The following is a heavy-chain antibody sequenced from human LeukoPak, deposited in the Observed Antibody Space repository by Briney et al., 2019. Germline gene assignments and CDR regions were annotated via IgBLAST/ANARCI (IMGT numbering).Heavy chain of an antibody. J-gene: IGHJ4*02. CDR3: AKSAVRQYYFDY. V-gene: IGHV3-30*02. CDR2: IRYDGSNK. Sequence: TGGSLRLSCAASGFTFSSYGMHWVRQAPGKGLEWVAFIRYDGSNKYYADSVKGRFTISRDNSKNTLYLQMNSLRAEDTAVYYCAKSAVRQYYFDYWGQGTLVTVSS. D-gene: IGHD3-10*02. CDR1: GFTFSSYG.